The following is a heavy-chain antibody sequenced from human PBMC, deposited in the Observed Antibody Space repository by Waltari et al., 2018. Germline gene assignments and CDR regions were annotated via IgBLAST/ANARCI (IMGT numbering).Heavy chain of an antibody. D-gene: IGHD3-10*01. Sequence: QVQLQQWGAGLLKPSETLSLTCAVYGGSVSGYYWIGIRQSPGKGLEWSGEINHSGGSNYNPSLKSRVTISGDTSKNQLSLKLSSVTAADTAVYYCVRGRGVGRGVFAYWGQGTLVAVSS. CDR3: VRGRGVGRGVFAY. CDR2: INHSGGS. J-gene: IGHJ4*02. V-gene: IGHV4-34*01. CDR1: GGSVSGYY.